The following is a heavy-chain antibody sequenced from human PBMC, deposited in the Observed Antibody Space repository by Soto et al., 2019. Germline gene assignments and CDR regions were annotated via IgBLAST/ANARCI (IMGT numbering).Heavy chain of an antibody. V-gene: IGHV3-53*04. CDR2: IYSGGST. CDR3: ARHYGDYRGNFDY. Sequence: EVPLVESGGGLVQPGGSLRLSCVASGFTVSSNYMSWVRQAPGKGLEWVSVIYSGGSTYYADSVKGRFTISRHNSKNTLYLQMNSLRAEDTAVYYCARHYGDYRGNFDYWGQGTLVTVSS. CDR1: GFTVSSNY. D-gene: IGHD4-17*01. J-gene: IGHJ4*02.